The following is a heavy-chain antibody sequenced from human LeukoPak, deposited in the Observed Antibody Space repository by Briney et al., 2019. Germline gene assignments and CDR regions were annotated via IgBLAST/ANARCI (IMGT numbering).Heavy chain of an antibody. CDR3: ARGLERDDAFDI. J-gene: IGHJ3*02. D-gene: IGHD1-1*01. Sequence: SETLSLTCAVYGGSFSGYYWSWIRQPPGKGLEWIGEINHSGSTNYNPSLKSRVTISVDTSKIQFSLKLSSVTAADTAVYYCARGLERDDAFDIWGQGTMVTVSS. CDR1: GGSFSGYY. CDR2: INHSGST. V-gene: IGHV4-34*01.